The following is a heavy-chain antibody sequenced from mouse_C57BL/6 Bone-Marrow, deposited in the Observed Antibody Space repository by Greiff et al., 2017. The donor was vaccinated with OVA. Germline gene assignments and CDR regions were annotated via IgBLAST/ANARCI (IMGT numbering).Heavy chain of an antibody. CDR1: GYTFTDYN. J-gene: IGHJ2*01. Sequence: EVQLQQSGPELVKPGASVKIPCKASGYTFTDYNMDWVKQSHGKSLEWIGDINPNNGGTIYNQKFKGKATLTVNKSSSTAYMELRSLTSEDTAVYYCARERVYGSSLDYWGQGTTLTVSS. D-gene: IGHD1-1*01. CDR3: ARERVYGSSLDY. V-gene: IGHV1-18*01. CDR2: INPNNGGT.